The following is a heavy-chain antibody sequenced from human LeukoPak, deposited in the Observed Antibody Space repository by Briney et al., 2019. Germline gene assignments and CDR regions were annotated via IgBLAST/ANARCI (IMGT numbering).Heavy chain of an antibody. Sequence: ASVKVSCKASGYTFTSYGISWVRQAPGQGLEWMGWISAYNGNTNYAQKLQGRVTMTTDTSTSTAYMELRSLRSDDTAAYYCASIAVAGPSPTFDYWGQGTLVTVSS. CDR2: ISAYNGNT. V-gene: IGHV1-18*01. CDR3: ASIAVAGPSPTFDY. J-gene: IGHJ4*02. CDR1: GYTFTSYG. D-gene: IGHD6-19*01.